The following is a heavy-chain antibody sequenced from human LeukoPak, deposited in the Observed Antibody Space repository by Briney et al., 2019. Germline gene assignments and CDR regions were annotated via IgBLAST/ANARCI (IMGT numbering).Heavy chain of an antibody. CDR1: GGSISSDTYY. D-gene: IGHD2-15*01. V-gene: IGHV4-61*02. CDR2: IYTSGST. J-gene: IGHJ5*02. Sequence: SQTLSLTCTASGGSISSDTYYWSWIRQPAGKGLEWIGRIYTSGSTTYNSSLRSRLTISLDTSKNQVSLELTSVTAADTAVYYCAGTRRYCSGGSCYNWFDPWGQGTLVTVSS. CDR3: AGTRRYCSGGSCYNWFDP.